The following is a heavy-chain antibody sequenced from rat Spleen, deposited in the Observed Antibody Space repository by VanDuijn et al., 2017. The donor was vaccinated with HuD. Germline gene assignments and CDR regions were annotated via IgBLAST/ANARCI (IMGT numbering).Heavy chain of an antibody. V-gene: IGHV5-29*01. D-gene: IGHD5-1*01. CDR3: TRENWVFDY. CDR2: ISYDGIIT. CDR1: GFTFSNYG. J-gene: IGHJ2*01. Sequence: EVQLAETGGGLVQPGRSLKLSCAASGFTFSNYGMAWVRQAPTKGLEWVATISYDGIITYYRDSVKGRFTISREDGRSTLYLQMNSLRSEDTATYYCTRENWVFDYWGQGVMVTVSS.